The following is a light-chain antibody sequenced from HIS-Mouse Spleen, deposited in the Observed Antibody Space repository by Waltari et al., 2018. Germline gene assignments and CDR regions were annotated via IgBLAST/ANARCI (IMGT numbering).Light chain of an antibody. CDR1: SSDVGSYNL. J-gene: IGLJ3*02. V-gene: IGLV2-23*01. CDR2: EGS. Sequence: QSALTQPASVPGSPGQSITISCTGTSSDVGSYNLVSWYQQHTGKAPKLMIYEGSKRPSGGFNRFSSSKSGNTASLTISWLQAEDEADYYCCSYAGSSTWVFGGGTKLTVL. CDR3: CSYAGSSTWV.